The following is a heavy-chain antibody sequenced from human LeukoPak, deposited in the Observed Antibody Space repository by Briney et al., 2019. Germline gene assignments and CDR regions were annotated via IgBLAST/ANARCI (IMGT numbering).Heavy chain of an antibody. V-gene: IGHV3-23*01. CDR3: AKFSRSSSGTRRYFDY. CDR2: ISGSGGST. J-gene: IGHJ4*02. CDR1: GFTFSSYA. D-gene: IGHD3-10*01. Sequence: GGSLRLSCAASGFTFSSYAMSWVRQAPGKGLEWVSAISGSGGSTYYADSVKGRFTIPRDNSKNTLYLQMNSLRAEDTAVYYCAKFSRSSSGTRRYFDYWGQGTLVTVSS.